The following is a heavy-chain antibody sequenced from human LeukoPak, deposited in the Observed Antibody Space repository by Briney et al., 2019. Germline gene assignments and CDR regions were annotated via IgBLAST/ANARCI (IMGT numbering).Heavy chain of an antibody. CDR3: ARHRWTIEVETSLGRGLGGWFDP. Sequence: SETLSLTCAVYGGSFSSYYWTWIREPPGKGLEWIGEINHSGMSAYDPSLKSRVIISVDTSKKQFSLKLTSVTAADTAIYYCARHRWTIEVETSLGRGLGGWFDPWGQGSLVTASS. CDR1: GGSFSSYY. CDR2: INHSGMS. J-gene: IGHJ5*02. D-gene: IGHD3-16*01. V-gene: IGHV4-34*01.